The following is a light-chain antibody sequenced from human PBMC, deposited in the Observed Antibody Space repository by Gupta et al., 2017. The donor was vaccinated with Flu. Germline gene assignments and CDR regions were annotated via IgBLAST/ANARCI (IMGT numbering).Light chain of an antibody. CDR1: ALPKQY. V-gene: IGLV3-25*02. J-gene: IGLJ3*02. CDR2: KDS. CDR3: QSADSSGTRV. Sequence: SYELTQPPSVSVSPGQTVRIPCSGDALPKQYAYWYQQKPGQAPVLVIYKDSERPSGIPERFSGSSSGTTVTLTISGFQAEDEADYYCQSADSSGTRVFGGGTKLTVL.